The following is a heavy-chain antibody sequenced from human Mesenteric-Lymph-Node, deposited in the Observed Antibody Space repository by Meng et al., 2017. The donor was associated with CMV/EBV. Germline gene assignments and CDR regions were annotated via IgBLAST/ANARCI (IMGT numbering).Heavy chain of an antibody. Sequence: SGFTFSDYYLCWLRQSPGKGLEWVSYISSSVSTIYYADSVKGRFTISRDNAKNSLYLQMNSLRAEDTAVYYCAREIGAAGTNWFDPWGQGTLVTVSS. D-gene: IGHD6-13*01. J-gene: IGHJ5*02. CDR3: AREIGAAGTNWFDP. V-gene: IGHV3-11*01. CDR2: ISSSVSTI. CDR1: GFTFSDYY.